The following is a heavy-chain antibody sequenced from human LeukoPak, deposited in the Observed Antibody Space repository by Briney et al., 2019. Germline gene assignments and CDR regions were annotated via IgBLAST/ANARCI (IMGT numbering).Heavy chain of an antibody. Sequence: ASVKVSCKASGYTFTRYGISWVRQAPGQGLEWMGWISAYNGNTNYAQKLQGRVTMTTDTSTSTAYMELRSLRSDDTAVYYCARGLYSSSWSHQYYFDYWGQGTLVTVSS. CDR3: ARGLYSSSWSHQYYFDY. J-gene: IGHJ4*02. CDR2: ISAYNGNT. D-gene: IGHD6-13*01. CDR1: GYTFTRYG. V-gene: IGHV1-18*04.